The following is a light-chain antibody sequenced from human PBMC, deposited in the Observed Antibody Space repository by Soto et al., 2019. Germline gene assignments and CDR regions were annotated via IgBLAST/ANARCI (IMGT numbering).Light chain of an antibody. CDR2: EVS. J-gene: IGLJ3*02. CDR1: SSDVGSYNP. CDR3: CSYAGSSFWV. Sequence: QSALTQPASVSGSPGQSITISCTGTSSDVGSYNPVSWYQQHPGKAPKLMIYEVSKRPSGVSNRFSGSKSGNTASLTISGLQAEDEADYYCCSYAGSSFWVFGGGTKLTVL. V-gene: IGLV2-23*02.